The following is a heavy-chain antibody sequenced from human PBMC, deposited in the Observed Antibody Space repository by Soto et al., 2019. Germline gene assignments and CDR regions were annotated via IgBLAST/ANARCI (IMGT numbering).Heavy chain of an antibody. CDR2: MNPNSGNT. D-gene: IGHD1-20*01. J-gene: IGHJ6*02. V-gene: IGHV1-8*01. CDR3: ERRYVLMDV. CDR1: GYTFTSFD. Sequence: ASVKVSCKASGYTFTSFDITWVRQATGQGLEWMGWMNPNSGNTGYAQKFQGRVTMTSXXXXXXAXMXLSXXRPDDTAVYYCERRYVLMDVWGQGTTVTVSS.